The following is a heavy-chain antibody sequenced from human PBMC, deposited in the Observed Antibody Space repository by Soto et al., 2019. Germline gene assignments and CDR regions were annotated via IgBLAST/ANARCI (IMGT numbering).Heavy chain of an antibody. D-gene: IGHD4-17*01. V-gene: IGHV1-18*01. Sequence: FQDRVTMTTDTSTSTAYMELRSLRSDDTAVYYCARHGASILNGMDVWGQGTTVTVSS. CDR3: ARHGASILNGMDV. J-gene: IGHJ6*02.